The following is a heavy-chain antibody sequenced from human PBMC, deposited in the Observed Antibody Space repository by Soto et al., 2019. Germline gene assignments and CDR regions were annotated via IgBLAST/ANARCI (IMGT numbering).Heavy chain of an antibody. D-gene: IGHD3-10*01. CDR3: ASLRGSGTNYFLGF. Sequence: QVQLQESGPGLVKPSQTLSLTCTASGGSISNGDYYWSWIRQHPGKGLEGIGYIFYNGNAYYTPSIQSRIATSVNTSENQFSLKLTSVTAADTAVYYCASLRGSGTNYFLGFWGQGTLVTVSS. CDR2: IFYNGNA. CDR1: GGSISNGDYY. J-gene: IGHJ4*02. V-gene: IGHV4-31*03.